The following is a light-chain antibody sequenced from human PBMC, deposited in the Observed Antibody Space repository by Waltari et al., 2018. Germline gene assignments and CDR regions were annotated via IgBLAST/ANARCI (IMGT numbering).Light chain of an antibody. Sequence: IVMPQSPGTLSVSPGPRASLSCRASWTIYNFLAWYQQKPGQSPRLLIHGISTRAAGVPARFTGSGSGADFTLTIDSLQSDDFALYFCQQYFNWPLTFGQGTKVEI. CDR2: GIS. V-gene: IGKV3-15*01. J-gene: IGKJ1*01. CDR3: QQYFNWPLT. CDR1: WTIYNF.